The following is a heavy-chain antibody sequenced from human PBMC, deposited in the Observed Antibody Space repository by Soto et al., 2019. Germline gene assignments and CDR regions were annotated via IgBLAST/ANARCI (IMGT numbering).Heavy chain of an antibody. V-gene: IGHV4-4*02. CDR3: AGGIAAAANPIDY. CDR1: GGSISSSNW. Sequence: PSETLSLTCAVSGGSISSSNWWSWVRQPPGKGLEWIGEIYHSGSTNYNPSLKSRVTISVDTSKNQFSLKLSSVTAADTAVYYCAGGIAAAANPIDYWGQGTLVTVSS. J-gene: IGHJ4*02. D-gene: IGHD6-13*01. CDR2: IYHSGST.